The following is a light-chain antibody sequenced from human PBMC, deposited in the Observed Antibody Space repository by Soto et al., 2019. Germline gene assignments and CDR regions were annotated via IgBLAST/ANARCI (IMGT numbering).Light chain of an antibody. Sequence: EIVLTQSPGTLSLSPGERATLSCRASQSVSSSYLAWYQQKPGQAPRLLIYGASSRATGIPDRFSGSGSGTEFSPTISRLEPEDFAVDYCQQYGSSPPYTFGQGTKLEIK. CDR3: QQYGSSPPYT. V-gene: IGKV3-20*01. CDR1: QSVSSSY. J-gene: IGKJ2*01. CDR2: GAS.